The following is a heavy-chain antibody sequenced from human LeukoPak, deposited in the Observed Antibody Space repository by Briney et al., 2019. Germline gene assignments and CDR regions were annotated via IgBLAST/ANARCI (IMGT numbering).Heavy chain of an antibody. V-gene: IGHV3-21*01. Sequence: GGSLRLSCAASGFTFSSYSMNWVRQAPGKGLEWVSSISSSSSYIYYADSVKGRFTISRDNAKNSLYLQMNSLRAEDTAVYYCARAEVEMATLFSDYWGQGNLVTVSS. J-gene: IGHJ4*02. CDR2: ISSSSSYI. D-gene: IGHD5-24*01. CDR3: ARAEVEMATLFSDY. CDR1: GFTFSSYS.